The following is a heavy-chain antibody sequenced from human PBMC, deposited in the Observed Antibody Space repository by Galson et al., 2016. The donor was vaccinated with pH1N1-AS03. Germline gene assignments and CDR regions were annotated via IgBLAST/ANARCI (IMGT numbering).Heavy chain of an antibody. CDR3: ATDVVTAMGRAFDF. Sequence: SVKVSCKASGYTFIGYYIHWVRQAPGQGLEWPGRINPNSGGANDVQKFQDRVTMTRDTSISTAYMELSGLASDDTAVYYCATDVVTAMGRAFDFWGQGTMVTVSS. CDR1: GYTFIGYY. V-gene: IGHV1-2*06. D-gene: IGHD2-21*02. CDR2: INPNSGGA. J-gene: IGHJ3*01.